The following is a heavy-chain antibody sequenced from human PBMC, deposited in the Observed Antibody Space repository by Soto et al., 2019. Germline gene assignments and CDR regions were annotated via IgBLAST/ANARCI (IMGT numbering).Heavy chain of an antibody. CDR2: ISGSGGNI. J-gene: IGHJ4*02. CDR1: GFTFSRCA. D-gene: IGHD1-1*01. CDR3: ATQDFRGTTGTT. V-gene: IGHV3-23*01. Sequence: GGSLRLSCAASGFTFSRCAMGWVRQPPGKGLEWVSVISGSGGNIHYADSVKGRFTISRDNSKNTLYLQMNSLRVEDTAVYNCATQDFRGTTGTTWGQGTLVTASS.